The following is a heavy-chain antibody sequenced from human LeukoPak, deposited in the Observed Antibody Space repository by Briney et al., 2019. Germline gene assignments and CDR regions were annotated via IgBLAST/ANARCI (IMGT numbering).Heavy chain of an antibody. D-gene: IGHD3-10*01. CDR2: INPNSGGT. CDR1: GYTFTGYY. Sequence: ASVKVSCKASGYTFTGYYMHWVRQAPGQGLEWMGWINPNSGGTNYAQKFQGRVTMTRDTSISTAYMELSRLRSDDTAVYYCARDRFYYYGSGRLPDSHYYYYGMDVWGQGTTVTVSS. J-gene: IGHJ6*02. CDR3: ARDRFYYYGSGRLPDSHYYYYGMDV. V-gene: IGHV1-2*02.